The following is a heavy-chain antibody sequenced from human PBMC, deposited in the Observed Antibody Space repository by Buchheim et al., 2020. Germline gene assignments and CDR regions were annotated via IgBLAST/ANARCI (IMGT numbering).Heavy chain of an antibody. J-gene: IGHJ1*01. CDR1: GVSISSISSDFW. CDR3: ATLAGGTNQYFQY. Sequence: QVQLQESGPGLVKPSGTLSLTCAVSGVSISSISSDFWWGWVRQPPGKGLEWIGEIKHTGSTNYSPSHKSRLTISVDKSKNQFSLKLSSVTAADTAVYYCATLAGGTNQYFQYWGQGTL. CDR2: IKHTGST. V-gene: IGHV4-4*02. D-gene: IGHD1-26*01.